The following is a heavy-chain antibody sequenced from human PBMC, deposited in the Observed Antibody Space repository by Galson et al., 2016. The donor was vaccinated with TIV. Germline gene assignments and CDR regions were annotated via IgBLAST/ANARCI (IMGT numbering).Heavy chain of an antibody. CDR1: GFRFFDFE. Sequence: SLRLSCAAAGFRFFDFETSWVRQAPGKGLEWVSGISAGATNTYYADSVGGRFTISRDNSNNILYLQMDRLQLEDTAVYFCAKDRGHYEALDSWGQGTLVTVSS. CDR2: ISAGATNT. V-gene: IGHV3-23*01. CDR3: AKDRGHYEALDS. D-gene: IGHD4-17*01. J-gene: IGHJ4*02.